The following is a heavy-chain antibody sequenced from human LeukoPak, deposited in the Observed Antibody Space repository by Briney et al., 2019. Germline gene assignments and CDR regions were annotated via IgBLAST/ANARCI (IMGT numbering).Heavy chain of an antibody. CDR1: GFTFNWYW. D-gene: IGHD1-7*01. CDR2: IKEDGSEE. Sequence: GGSLRLSCAASGFTFNWYWMSWVRQAPGKGLEWVANIKEDGSEENYVDSVKGRFTISRGNAKNSLYLQMNSLRAEDTAVYYCAKYNWNYAFDIWGQGTMVTVSS. J-gene: IGHJ3*02. V-gene: IGHV3-7*01. CDR3: AKYNWNYAFDI.